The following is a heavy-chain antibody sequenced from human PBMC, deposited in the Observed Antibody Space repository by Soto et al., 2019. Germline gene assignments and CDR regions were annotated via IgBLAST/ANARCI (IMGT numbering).Heavy chain of an antibody. D-gene: IGHD6-6*01. CDR2: ISSSSSHT. Sequence: QVQLVESGGGLVKPGGSLRLSCAASGFTFSDSYMSWIRQAPGKGLEWVSYISSSSSHTNYADSVKGRFTISRDNTKSSLYLQMNSLRAEDTAVYYCAREVDSSSSSDYWGQGTLVTVSS. J-gene: IGHJ4*02. V-gene: IGHV3-11*06. CDR1: GFTFSDSY. CDR3: AREVDSSSSSDY.